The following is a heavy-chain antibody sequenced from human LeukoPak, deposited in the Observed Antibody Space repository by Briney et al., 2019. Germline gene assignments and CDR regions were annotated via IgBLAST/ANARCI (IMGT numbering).Heavy chain of an antibody. CDR3: ARERHYYYYGIDV. J-gene: IGHJ6*02. Sequence: ASVKVSCKASGYTFTNYYMHWVRQAPGQGLEWMGIINPSGGSTDYAQKFQGRVTVTRDTSTSTVYMELSSLRSEDTAVYYCARERHYYYYGIDVWGQGTTVTVSS. CDR1: GYTFTNYY. CDR2: INPSGGST. V-gene: IGHV1-46*01. D-gene: IGHD1-1*01.